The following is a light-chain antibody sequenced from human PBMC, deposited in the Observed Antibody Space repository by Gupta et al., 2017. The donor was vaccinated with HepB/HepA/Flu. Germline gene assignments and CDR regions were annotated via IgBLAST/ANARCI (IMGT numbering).Light chain of an antibody. CDR2: NNN. Sequence: QAVLTQPPSASGTPGQRVTLSCSGSSSNIGRKTVSWYQQVPGTAPKLLIYNNNERPSGVPDRFSGSKSGTSASLAISGLQSEDEADYYCAAWDDSLNGPVFGGGAKLTVL. CDR3: AAWDDSLNGPV. CDR1: SSNIGRKT. V-gene: IGLV1-44*01. J-gene: IGLJ2*01.